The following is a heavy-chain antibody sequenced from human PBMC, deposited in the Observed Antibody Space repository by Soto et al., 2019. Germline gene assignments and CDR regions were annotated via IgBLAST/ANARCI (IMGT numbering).Heavy chain of an antibody. CDR2: IYYSATT. CDR3: ARRIGATETFDY. J-gene: IGHJ4*02. D-gene: IGHD5-12*01. CDR1: GGSISSYY. V-gene: IGHV4-59*12. Sequence: SETLSLTCTVSGGSISSYYWSWIRQPPWKGLEWIGYIYYSATTNYNPSLKSRVTISVDTSKNQFSLTVTSVTAADTAVYYCARRIGATETFDYWGQGTLVTVSS.